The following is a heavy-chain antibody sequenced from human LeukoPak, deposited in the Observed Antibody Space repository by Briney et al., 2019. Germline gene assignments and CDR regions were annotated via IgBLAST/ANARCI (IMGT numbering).Heavy chain of an antibody. D-gene: IGHD7-27*01. J-gene: IGHJ5*02. Sequence: SETLSLTCAVYGGSFSGYYWGWIRQPPGKGLEWIGEINHSGSTNYNPSLKSRVTISVDTPKNQFSLKLSSVTAADTAVYYCARGLNGGSWFDPWGQGTLVTVSS. CDR3: ARGLNGGSWFDP. V-gene: IGHV4-34*01. CDR1: GGSFSGYY. CDR2: INHSGST.